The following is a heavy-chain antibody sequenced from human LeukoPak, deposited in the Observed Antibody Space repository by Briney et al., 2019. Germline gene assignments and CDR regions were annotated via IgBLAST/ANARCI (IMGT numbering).Heavy chain of an antibody. CDR2: ISSSNSPI. V-gene: IGHV3-21*01. J-gene: IGHJ4*02. CDR1: GFHLNRWL. D-gene: IGHD2-2*01. Sequence: GGSLTLLCSASGFHLNRWLLIWLRPPAGKGLDWVASISSSNSPIYYADSAKGHFTIHREDAKNSLYLELNSRRAEDTAVYYCARLTGRVVPAAIGYWGPGTLVTVSS. CDR3: ARLTGRVVPAAIGY.